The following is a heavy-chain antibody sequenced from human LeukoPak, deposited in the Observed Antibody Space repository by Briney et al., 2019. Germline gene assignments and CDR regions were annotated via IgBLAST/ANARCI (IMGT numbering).Heavy chain of an antibody. CDR3: AELGITMIGGV. V-gene: IGHV3-48*03. CDR1: GFTFSSYE. D-gene: IGHD3-10*02. CDR2: ISSSGSTI. J-gene: IGHJ6*04. Sequence: GGSLRLSCAASGFTFSSYEMNWVRQAPGKGLEWVSYISSSGSTIYYADSVKGRFTISRDNAKYSLYLQMNSLRAEDTAVYYCAELGITMIGGVWGKGTTVTISS.